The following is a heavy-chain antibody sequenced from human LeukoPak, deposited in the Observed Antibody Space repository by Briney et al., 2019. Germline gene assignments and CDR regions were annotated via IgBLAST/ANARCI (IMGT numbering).Heavy chain of an antibody. CDR2: ISSSSNYI. J-gene: IGHJ4*02. CDR3: ARDHYYGSGSYYNDPDY. D-gene: IGHD3-10*01. V-gene: IGHV3-21*01. Sequence: GGSLRLSCAASGFTFSSYSMNWVRQAPGKGLEWVSSISSSSNYIYYADSVRGRFTISRDNSKNTLYLQMNSLRAEDTAVYYCARDHYYGSGSYYNDPDYWGQGTLVTVSS. CDR1: GFTFSSYS.